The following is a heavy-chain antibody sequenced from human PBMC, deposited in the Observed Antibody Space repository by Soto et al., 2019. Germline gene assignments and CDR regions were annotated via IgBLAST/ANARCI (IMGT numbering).Heavy chain of an antibody. V-gene: IGHV6-1*01. CDR2: TYYRSKWYN. Sequence: SETLSLTCAISGDSVSSNSAAWNWIRQSPSRGLEWLGRTYYRSKWYNDYAVSVKSRITINPDTSKNQFSLQLNSVTPEDTAVYYCARGLLWLGIGAFDIWGQGTMVTVSS. J-gene: IGHJ3*02. D-gene: IGHD6-19*01. CDR1: GDSVSSNSAA. CDR3: ARGLLWLGIGAFDI.